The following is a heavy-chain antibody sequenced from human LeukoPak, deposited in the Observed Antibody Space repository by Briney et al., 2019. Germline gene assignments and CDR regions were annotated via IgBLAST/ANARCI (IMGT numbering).Heavy chain of an antibody. Sequence: GGSLRLSCAASGFTVGISFMTWVRQAPGKGLQWVSVIFSDGTTYYTESVKGRFTIPRDNSKNTLYLQLNSLRAEDTAVYYCAKTGGPWEWGQGTLVTVSS. CDR1: GFTVGISF. CDR2: IFSDGTT. CDR3: AKTGGPWE. D-gene: IGHD7-27*01. J-gene: IGHJ4*02. V-gene: IGHV3-53*01.